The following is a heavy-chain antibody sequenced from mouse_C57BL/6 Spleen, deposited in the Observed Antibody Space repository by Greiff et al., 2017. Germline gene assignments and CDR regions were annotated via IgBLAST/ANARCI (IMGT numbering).Heavy chain of an antibody. J-gene: IGHJ2*01. V-gene: IGHV5-4*03. CDR2: ISDGGSYT. D-gene: IGHD2-3*01. CDR1: GFTFSSYA. CDR3: ARNFGYSMDY. Sequence: EVKLVESGGGLVKPGGSLKLSCAASGFTFSSYAMSWVRQTPEKRLEWVATISDGGSYTYYPDNVKGRFTISRDKAKNNLYLQMSHLKSEDTAMYYCARNFGYSMDYWGQGTTLTVSS.